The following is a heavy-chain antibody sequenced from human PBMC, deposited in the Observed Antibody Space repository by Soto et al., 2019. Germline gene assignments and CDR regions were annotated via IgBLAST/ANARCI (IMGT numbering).Heavy chain of an antibody. D-gene: IGHD4-17*01. J-gene: IGHJ4*02. V-gene: IGHV4-31*03. Sequence: QVQLQESGPGLVKPSQTLSLTCTVSGGSISSGGYYWSWIRQHPGKGLEWIGYIYYSGSTYYNPSLKSRVTISVDTSKTQFSLKLSSVTAADTAVYYCARVQLAVTTYYFDYWGQGTLVTVSS. CDR3: ARVQLAVTTYYFDY. CDR1: GGSISSGGYY. CDR2: IYYSGST.